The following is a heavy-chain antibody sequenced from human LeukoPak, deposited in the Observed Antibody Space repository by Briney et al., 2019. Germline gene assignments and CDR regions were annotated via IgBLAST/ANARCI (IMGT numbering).Heavy chain of an antibody. J-gene: IGHJ4*02. CDR2: IHYSGST. CDR1: GGSFSDYY. CDR3: ARGFRGDNFDY. Sequence: SETLSLTCAVYGGSFSDYYWSWIRQPPGKGLEWIGSIHYSGSTSYNPSLKSRVTISVDTSKNQFSLKLRSVTAADTAVYYCARGFRGDNFDYWGQGTLVTVSS. V-gene: IGHV4-34*01. D-gene: IGHD7-27*01.